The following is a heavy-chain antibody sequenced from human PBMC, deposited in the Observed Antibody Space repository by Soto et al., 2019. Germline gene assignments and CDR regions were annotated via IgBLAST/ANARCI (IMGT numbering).Heavy chain of an antibody. V-gene: IGHV1-24*01. CDR2: FDPEDGET. CDR1: GYTLAELS. D-gene: IGHD3-3*01. J-gene: IGHJ4*02. CDR3: ATLPGLRFLEWLGYYFDY. Sequence: ASVKVSCTVSGYTLAELSMHWVRQAPGKGLEWMGGFDPEDGETIYAQKFQGRVTMTEDTSTDTAYMELSSLRSEDTAVYYCATLPGLRFLEWLGYYFDYWGQGTLVTVSS.